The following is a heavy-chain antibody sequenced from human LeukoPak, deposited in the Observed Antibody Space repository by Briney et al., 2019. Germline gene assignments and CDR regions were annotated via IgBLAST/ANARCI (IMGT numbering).Heavy chain of an antibody. J-gene: IGHJ6*03. D-gene: IGHD6-13*01. CDR1: GGTFSSYT. CDR3: ARGTSSSWYPGGEYYYSMDV. V-gene: IGHV1-69*02. CDR2: IIPILGIA. Sequence: SVKVSCKASGGTFSSYTISWVRQAPGQGLEWMGRIIPILGIANYAQKFQGRVTITADKSTSTAYMELSSLRSEDTAVYYCARGTSSSWYPGGEYYYSMDVWAKGPRSPSP.